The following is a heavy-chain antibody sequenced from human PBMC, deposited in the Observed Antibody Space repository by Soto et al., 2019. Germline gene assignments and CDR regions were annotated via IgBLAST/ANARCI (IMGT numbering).Heavy chain of an antibody. V-gene: IGHV4-39*01. CDR2: IYYSGST. Sequence: QLQLQESGPGLVKPSETLSLTCTVSGGSISSSSYYWGWIRQPPGKGLEWIGSIYYSGSTYYNPSLKSRVTISVDTSKNQFSLKLSSVTAADTAVYYCARRETVVGTDYWGQGTLVTVSS. J-gene: IGHJ4*02. CDR1: GGSISSSSYY. D-gene: IGHD2-2*01. CDR3: ARRETVVGTDY.